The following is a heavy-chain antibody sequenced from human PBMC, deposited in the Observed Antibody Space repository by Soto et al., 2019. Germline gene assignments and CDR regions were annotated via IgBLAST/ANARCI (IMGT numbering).Heavy chain of an antibody. J-gene: IGHJ5*02. Sequence: SGTLSLTCPVSGASISGFYWSWTRQSAGRGLEWIGRISATGTTDYNPSLKTRVMMSVDTSKKQFSLKLRSVTAADTAVYYCVRDGTKTLRDWFDPWGQGISVTVSS. CDR1: GASISGFY. CDR2: ISATGTT. CDR3: VRDGTKTLRDWFDP. D-gene: IGHD1-1*01. V-gene: IGHV4-4*07.